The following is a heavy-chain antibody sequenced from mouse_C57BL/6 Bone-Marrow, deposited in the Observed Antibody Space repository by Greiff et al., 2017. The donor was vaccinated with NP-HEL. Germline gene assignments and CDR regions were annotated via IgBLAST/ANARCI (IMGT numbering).Heavy chain of an antibody. CDR1: GYTFTDYY. D-gene: IGHD4-1*01. V-gene: IGHV1-76*01. CDR3: ARTGSPFDY. Sequence: VQLQQSGAELVRPGASVKLSCKASGYTFTDYYINWVKQRPGQGLEWIARIYPGSGNTYYNEKFKGKATLTAEKSSSTAYMQLSSLTSEDSAVYFCARTGSPFDYWGQGTTLTVSS. J-gene: IGHJ2*01. CDR2: IYPGSGNT.